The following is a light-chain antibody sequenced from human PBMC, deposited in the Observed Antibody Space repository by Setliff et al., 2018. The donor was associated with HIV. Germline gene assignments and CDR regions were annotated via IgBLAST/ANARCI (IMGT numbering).Light chain of an antibody. CDR2: EVS. Sequence: QSALTQPASVSGSPGQSITISCTGTSSDIGGYSHVSWYQQHPGKVPKLIIYEVSNRPSGVSNRFSGSESGNTASLTISGLQAEDEADYYCSSYAITNTLPFGTGTKVTVL. CDR1: SSDIGGYSH. CDR3: SSYAITNTLP. J-gene: IGLJ1*01. V-gene: IGLV2-14*01.